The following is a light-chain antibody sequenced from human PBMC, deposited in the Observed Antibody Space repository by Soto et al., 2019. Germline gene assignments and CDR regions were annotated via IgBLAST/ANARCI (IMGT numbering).Light chain of an antibody. CDR1: QTIRNV. CDR3: QQSYSIPYT. V-gene: IGKV1-39*01. Sequence: DIQMTQSPSSLSASVGDRVSITCRANQTIRNVLQWYQQKPGKVPKFLIYAASSLVDGVPSRFSGSGSGADFTLTISSLQPEVFATYYCQQSYSIPYTFGQGTKLDIK. J-gene: IGKJ2*01. CDR2: AAS.